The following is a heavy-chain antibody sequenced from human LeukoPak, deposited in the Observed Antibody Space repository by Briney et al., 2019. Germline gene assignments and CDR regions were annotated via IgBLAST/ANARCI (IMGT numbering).Heavy chain of an antibody. V-gene: IGHV4-39*01. CDR2: NFYSGST. J-gene: IGHJ4*02. Sequence: TSETRSLTCTVSSDTISTSNYYWGWVRQPPGKALEWIGNNFYSGSTYYSPSLKSRVTISLDTSRNQFSLKLSSVTAAETAVYYCARHWEGGYSYGYYFDYWGQGTLVTVPS. CDR3: ARHWEGGYSYGYYFDY. CDR1: SDTISTSNYY. D-gene: IGHD5-18*01.